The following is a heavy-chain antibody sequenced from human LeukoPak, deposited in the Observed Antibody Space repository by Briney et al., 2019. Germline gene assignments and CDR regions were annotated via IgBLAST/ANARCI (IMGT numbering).Heavy chain of an antibody. CDR2: IYYSGST. CDR1: GGSISSSNYY. V-gene: IGHV4-39*07. D-gene: IGHD6-13*01. CDR3: ARRIAAASDAFDI. Sequence: SETLSLTCTVSGGSISSSNYYWGWIRQPPGKGLEWIGSIYYSGSTYYNPPLKSRVTISVDTSKNQFSLKLGSVTAADTAVYYCARRIAAASDAFDIWGQGTMVTVSS. J-gene: IGHJ3*02.